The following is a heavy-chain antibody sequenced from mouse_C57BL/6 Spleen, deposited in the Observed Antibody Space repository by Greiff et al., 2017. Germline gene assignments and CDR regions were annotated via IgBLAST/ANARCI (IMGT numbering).Heavy chain of an antibody. D-gene: IGHD1-1*01. J-gene: IGHJ2*01. CDR2: IYPGDGDT. V-gene: IGHV1-80*01. CDR3: ARGVDLLRVDY. Sequence: QVQLQQSGAELVKPGASVKISCKASGYAFSSYWMNWVKQRPGKGLEWIGQIYPGDGDTNYNGKFKGKATLTADKSSSTAYMQLSSLTSEDSAVYFCARGVDLLRVDYWGQGTTLTVSS. CDR1: GYAFSSYW.